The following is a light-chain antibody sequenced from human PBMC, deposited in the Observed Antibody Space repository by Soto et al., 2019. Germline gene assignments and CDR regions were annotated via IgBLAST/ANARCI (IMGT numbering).Light chain of an antibody. V-gene: IGKV2-30*01. CDR2: KVS. Sequence: DVVMAQSPLSLPVALGQPASISCRSNQSLVFRDGNTYLNWFHQRPGQSPRRLIYKVSYRDSGVPDRFSGSGSGTDFTLTISRVEAEDVGIYYCMQAAHWPRTFGQGTKVDIK. J-gene: IGKJ1*01. CDR3: MQAAHWPRT. CDR1: QSLVFRDGNTY.